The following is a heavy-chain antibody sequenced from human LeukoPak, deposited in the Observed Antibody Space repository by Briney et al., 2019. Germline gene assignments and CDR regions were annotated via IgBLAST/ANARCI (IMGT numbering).Heavy chain of an antibody. CDR3: AKDRRPNNYHASGTHY. J-gene: IGHJ4*02. D-gene: IGHD3-10*01. CDR1: GFTFSSYG. CDR2: IRYDGSHK. V-gene: IGHV3-30*02. Sequence: PGGSLRLSCAASGFTFSSYGTHWVRQAPGKGLEWVAFIRYDGSHKYYADSVKGRFTISRDNSKNTLYLQMNSLRAEDTAVYYCAKDRRPNNYHASGTHYWGQGTLVTVSS.